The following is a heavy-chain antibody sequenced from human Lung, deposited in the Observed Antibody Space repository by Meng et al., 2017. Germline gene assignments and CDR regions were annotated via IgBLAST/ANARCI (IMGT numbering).Heavy chain of an antibody. Sequence: VRPQECVAGMLTPSDTLALPCVVSCGSFSDSYWSWIRQHPGKGLEWIGEINHSGSTNYNPSLENRATISVDTSQNNLSLKLSSVTAADSAVYYCARGPTTMAHDFDYWGQGTLVTVSS. J-gene: IGHJ4*02. CDR3: ARGPTTMAHDFDY. V-gene: IGHV4-34*01. CDR2: INHSGST. CDR1: CGSFSDSY. D-gene: IGHD4-11*01.